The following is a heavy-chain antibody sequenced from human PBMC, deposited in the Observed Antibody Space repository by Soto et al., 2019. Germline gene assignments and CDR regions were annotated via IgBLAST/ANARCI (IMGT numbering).Heavy chain of an antibody. V-gene: IGHV4-31*03. CDR1: GGSISSGGYY. CDR3: ARSLAGMATITEFDY. CDR2: IYYSGST. Sequence: SETLSLTCTVSGGSISSGGYYWSWIRQHPGKGLEWIGYIYYSGSTYYNPSLKSRVTISVDTSKNQFSLKLSSVTAADTAVYYCARSLAGMATITEFDYWGQGTLVTVSS. D-gene: IGHD5-12*01. J-gene: IGHJ4*02.